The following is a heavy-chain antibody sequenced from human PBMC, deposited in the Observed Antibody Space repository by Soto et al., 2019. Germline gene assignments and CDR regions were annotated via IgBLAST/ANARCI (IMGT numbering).Heavy chain of an antibody. D-gene: IGHD1-26*01. CDR2: TYYRSKWYN. J-gene: IGHJ6*02. CDR3: ARDIQWGGFYYYCYGMDV. Sequence: SQTLSLTCAISGDSVSSNSAAWNWIRQSPSRGLEWLGRTYYRSKWYNDYAVSVKSRITINPDTSKNQFSLQLNSVTPEDTAVYYCARDIQWGGFYYYCYGMDVWGQGTTVTVSS. V-gene: IGHV6-1*01. CDR1: GDSVSSNSAA.